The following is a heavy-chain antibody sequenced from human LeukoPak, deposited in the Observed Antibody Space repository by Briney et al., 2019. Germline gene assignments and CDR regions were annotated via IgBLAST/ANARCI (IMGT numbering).Heavy chain of an antibody. CDR2: ISGSGGST. Sequence: GGSLRLSCAASGFTFSSYAMNWVRQAPGKGLEWVSAISGSGGSTNYADSVKGRFTISRDNTKNMLYLQMNSLRAEDTAVYYCAKDEVAAAGNRKQYYYYGMDVWGQGTTVTVSS. D-gene: IGHD6-13*01. V-gene: IGHV3-23*01. CDR3: AKDEVAAAGNRKQYYYYGMDV. J-gene: IGHJ6*02. CDR1: GFTFSSYA.